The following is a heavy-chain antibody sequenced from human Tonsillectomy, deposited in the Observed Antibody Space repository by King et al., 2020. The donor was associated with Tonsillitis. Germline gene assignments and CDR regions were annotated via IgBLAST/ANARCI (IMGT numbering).Heavy chain of an antibody. J-gene: IGHJ6*03. CDR1: GFTFSSYG. CDR2: ISYDGSNK. V-gene: IGHV3-30*18. Sequence: VQLVESGGGVVQPGRSLRLSCAASGFTFSSYGMHWVRQAPGKGLEWVAVISYDGSNKYYADSVKGRFTISRDNSKNTLYLQMNSLRAEDTAVYYCAKDHYYDFWSGYYTAYYYYYMDVWGKGTTVTVSS. CDR3: AKDHYYDFWSGYYTAYYYYYMDV. D-gene: IGHD3-3*01.